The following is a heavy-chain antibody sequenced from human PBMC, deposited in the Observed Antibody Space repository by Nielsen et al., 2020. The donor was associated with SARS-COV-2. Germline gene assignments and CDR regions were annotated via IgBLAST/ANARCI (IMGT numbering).Heavy chain of an antibody. V-gene: IGHV5-10-1*01. CDR1: GYTFTSYW. D-gene: IGHD5-18*01. Sequence: KVSCKASGYTFTSYWISWVRQMPGKGLEWMGRIDPSDSYTNYSPSFQGHVTISADKSISTAYLQWSSLKASDIAMYYCARRDTAINYGMDVWGQGTTVTVSS. J-gene: IGHJ6*02. CDR2: IDPSDSYT. CDR3: ARRDTAINYGMDV.